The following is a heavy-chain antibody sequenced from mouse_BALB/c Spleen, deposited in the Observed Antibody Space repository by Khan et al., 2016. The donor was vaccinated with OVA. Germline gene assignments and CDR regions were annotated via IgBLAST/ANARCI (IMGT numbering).Heavy chain of an antibody. CDR2: ILPGSGST. J-gene: IGHJ4*01. CDR1: GYTFSNYW. D-gene: IGHD2-14*01. V-gene: IGHV1-9*01. CDR3: ARSGVRRVYYALDY. Sequence: QVQLKQSGAELMKPGASVKISCKATGYTFSNYWIEWVKQRPGHGLEWIGEILPGSGSTNYNEKFKVKATFTAHTSSNTAYMQLSSLTSEDSAVYYCARSGVRRVYYALDYWGQGTSVTVSS.